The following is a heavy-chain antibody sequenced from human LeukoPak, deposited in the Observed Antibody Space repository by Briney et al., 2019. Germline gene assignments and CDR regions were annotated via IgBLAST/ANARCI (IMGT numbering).Heavy chain of an antibody. J-gene: IGHJ6*02. D-gene: IGHD1-7*01. CDR3: ATVNYDYYYYVMDV. V-gene: IGHV3-23*01. Sequence: GGSLRLSCAASGFTFSSYAMTWVRQAPGKGLEWVSTISGSVGTTYYADSVKGRFTISRDNSKNMLYLQMNSLRADDMAVYYCATVNYDYYYYVMDVWGQGTTLTVSS. CDR2: ISGSVGTT. CDR1: GFTFSSYA.